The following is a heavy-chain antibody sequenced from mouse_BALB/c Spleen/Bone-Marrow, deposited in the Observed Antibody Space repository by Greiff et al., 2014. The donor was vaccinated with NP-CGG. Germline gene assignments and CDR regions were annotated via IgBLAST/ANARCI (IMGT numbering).Heavy chain of an antibody. CDR2: ILPGSGSI. CDR3: ARGDWEGPFDY. CDR1: GYTFSSYW. V-gene: IGHV1-9*01. D-gene: IGHD4-1*01. J-gene: IGHJ2*01. Sequence: VQLQQSGAELMKPGASVKISCKATGYTFSSYWIEWIKQRPGHGPEWIGEILPGSGSINYNEKFKGKATITADSSSNTAYMQLSSLTSEDSAVYYRARGDWEGPFDYWGQGTTLTVSS.